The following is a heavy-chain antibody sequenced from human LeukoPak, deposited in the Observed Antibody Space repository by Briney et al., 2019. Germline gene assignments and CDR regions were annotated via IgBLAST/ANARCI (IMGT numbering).Heavy chain of an antibody. Sequence: PGGSLRLSCAASGFTFSNAWMSWVRQAPGKGLEWVGRIKSSSYGGTTDYGAPVKGRFTISRDDSRNTLYLQMNSLKAEDTAVYYCTTDPYSNYRFDFWGQGALVTVSS. CDR1: GFTFSNAW. J-gene: IGHJ4*02. V-gene: IGHV3-15*01. D-gene: IGHD4-11*01. CDR3: TTDPYSNYRFDF. CDR2: IKSSSYGGTT.